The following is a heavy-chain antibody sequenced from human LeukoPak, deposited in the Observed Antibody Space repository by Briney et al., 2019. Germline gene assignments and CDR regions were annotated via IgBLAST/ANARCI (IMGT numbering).Heavy chain of an antibody. Sequence: SETLSLTCAVYGGSFSGYYWSWIRQPPGKGLEWIGEINHSGSTNYNPSLKSRVTISVDTSKNQFSLKLSSVTAADTAVYYCARQFYYGSGSYWNHYYYMDVWGKGTTVTISS. CDR3: ARQFYYGSGSYWNHYYYMDV. V-gene: IGHV4-34*01. CDR1: GGSFSGYY. D-gene: IGHD3-10*01. CDR2: INHSGST. J-gene: IGHJ6*03.